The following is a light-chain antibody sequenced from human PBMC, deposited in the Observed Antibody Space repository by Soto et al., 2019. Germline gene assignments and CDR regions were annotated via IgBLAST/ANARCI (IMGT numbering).Light chain of an antibody. V-gene: IGKV3-20*01. J-gene: IGKJ4*01. CDR2: GAS. CDR3: QQYNNYPRT. CDR1: QSVSSSY. Sequence: EIVMTQSPGTLSLSPGERATLSCRASQSVSSSYLAWYQQKPGQAPRLLIYGASGRATGIPARFSGSGSGTDFTLAISSLQPEDSATYYCQQYNNYPRTFGEGTKVDIK.